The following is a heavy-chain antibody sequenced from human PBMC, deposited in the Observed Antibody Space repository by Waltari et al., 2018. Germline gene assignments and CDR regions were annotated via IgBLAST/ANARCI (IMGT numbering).Heavy chain of an antibody. CDR2: IFYTGST. CDR3: ARDTSSSAGVDY. V-gene: IGHV4-38-2*02. CDR1: GFSISSAYY. D-gene: IGHD6-6*01. J-gene: IGHJ4*02. Sequence: QVQLQESGRGLVTPSETLSLTCTVSGFSISSAYYWGWIAQPPGKGLEWIGSIFYTGSTSYNPSLKGRVAMSIDTSKNQFSLKLSSVTAADTAVYYCARDTSSSAGVDYWGQGTLVTVSS.